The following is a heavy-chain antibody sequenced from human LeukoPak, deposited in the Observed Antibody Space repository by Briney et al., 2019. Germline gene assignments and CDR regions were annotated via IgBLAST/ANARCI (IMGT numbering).Heavy chain of an antibody. CDR1: GFTFSSYG. D-gene: IGHD3-10*01. Sequence: GGSLRLSCAASGFTFSSYGMSWVRQAPGKGLEWVSAISGSGGSTYYADSVKGRFTISRDNSKNTLYLQMNSLRAEDTAVYYCAKDRLLWFGESDAFDIWGQGTMVTVSS. CDR3: AKDRLLWFGESDAFDI. V-gene: IGHV3-23*01. CDR2: ISGSGGST. J-gene: IGHJ3*02.